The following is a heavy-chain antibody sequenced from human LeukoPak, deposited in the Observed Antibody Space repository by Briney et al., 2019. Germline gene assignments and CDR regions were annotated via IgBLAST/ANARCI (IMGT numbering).Heavy chain of an antibody. J-gene: IGHJ6*03. V-gene: IGHV3-33*01. Sequence: GRSLRLSCAVSGFTFSDHSMHWVRQAPGKGLEWVAAIWYDGSNKYYADSMKGRFTISRDNSKNTLYLQMNSLRAEDTAVFFCARGQIPYFYYMDVWGNGTTVTVAS. CDR1: GFTFSDHS. CDR2: IWYDGSNK. CDR3: ARGQIPYFYYMDV.